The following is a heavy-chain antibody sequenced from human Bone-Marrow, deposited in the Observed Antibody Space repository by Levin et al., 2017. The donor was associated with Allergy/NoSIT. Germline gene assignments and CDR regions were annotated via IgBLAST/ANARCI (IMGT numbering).Heavy chain of an antibody. CDR1: GFNVDDYA. Sequence: GGSLRLSCAVPGFNVDDYAMHWVRQAPGKGLEWVSGITWNRGKKDYADSVMGRFTISRDSVKNSLYLEMNSLRGEDTALYYCVKDISGAGSNFDHWGQGTLVTVSS. V-gene: IGHV3-9*01. J-gene: IGHJ4*02. CDR2: ITWNRGKK. D-gene: IGHD6-19*01. CDR3: VKDISGAGSNFDH.